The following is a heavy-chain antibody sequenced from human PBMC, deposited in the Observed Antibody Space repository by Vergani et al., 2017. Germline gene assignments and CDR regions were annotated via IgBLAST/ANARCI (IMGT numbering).Heavy chain of an antibody. CDR1: GYSFSSYD. D-gene: IGHD4/OR15-4a*01. CDR3: ARSTDYPDDYVSSDYFRRTLDV. J-gene: IGHJ6*03. CDR2: MNPNSGTT. V-gene: IGHV1-8*01. Sequence: QVQLVQSGAEVKKPGASVKVSCRASGYSFSSYDISWGRQATGQGLEWMGWMNPNSGTTGYAQKFQGRVTMTRNTSINTAYMELSRLSFEDAAVYYCARSTDYPDDYVSSDYFRRTLDVWGKGTTVTVS.